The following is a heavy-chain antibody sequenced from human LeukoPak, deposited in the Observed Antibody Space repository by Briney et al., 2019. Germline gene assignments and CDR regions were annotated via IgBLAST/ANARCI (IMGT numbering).Heavy chain of an antibody. V-gene: IGHV3-7*01. J-gene: IGHJ4*02. Sequence: GRSLRLSCAASGFSSSSYWMSSVRQAPGEGLERVANITQDGSEKYSVGSVKGRFTISKDNAKNSLYLHMTSLTPEGTAVYYCVWHSDYWGQGTLVTVSS. CDR3: VWHSDY. D-gene: IGHD2-21*01. CDR1: GFSSSSYW. CDR2: ITQDGSEK.